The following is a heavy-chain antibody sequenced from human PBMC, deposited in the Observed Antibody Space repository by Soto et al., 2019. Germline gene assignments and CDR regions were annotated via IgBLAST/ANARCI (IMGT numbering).Heavy chain of an antibody. V-gene: IGHV1-69*13. CDR2: IIPIFGTA. Sequence: SAKVSCKASGGTFSSYAISWVRQAPGQGLEWMGGIIPIFGTANYAQKLQGRVTITADESTSTAYMELSSLRSEDTAVYYCARGQLAYGGGDCYLENWFDPWG. CDR3: ARGQLAYGGGDCYLENWFDP. J-gene: IGHJ5*02. D-gene: IGHD2-21*02. CDR1: GGTFSSYA.